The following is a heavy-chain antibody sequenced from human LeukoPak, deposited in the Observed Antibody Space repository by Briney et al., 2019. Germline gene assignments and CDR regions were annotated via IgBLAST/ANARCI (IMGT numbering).Heavy chain of an antibody. CDR2: TYFRSKWYY. Sequence: SQTLSLTYAISEDSVSSDSAAWNWIRQSPSRGLEWLARTYFRSKWYYDYALAVKGRITINPDTSKNQFSLQLNSVTPEDTAVYFCARDPVGGSTIFDSWGQGTLVTVSS. CDR3: ARDPVGGSTIFDS. J-gene: IGHJ4*02. CDR1: EDSVSSDSAA. V-gene: IGHV6-1*01. D-gene: IGHD1-26*01.